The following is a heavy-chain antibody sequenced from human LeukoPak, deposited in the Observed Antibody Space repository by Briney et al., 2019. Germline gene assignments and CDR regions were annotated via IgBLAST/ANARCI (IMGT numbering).Heavy chain of an antibody. Sequence: ASVKVSCKASGYTFTSYGISWVRQAPGQGLEWMGWISAYNGNTNYAQKLQGRVTMTTDTSTSTAYMELRSLRSDDTAVYYCARDSLWFGELSVDYWGQGTLITVSS. CDR2: ISAYNGNT. D-gene: IGHD3-10*01. V-gene: IGHV1-18*01. CDR3: ARDSLWFGELSVDY. CDR1: GYTFTSYG. J-gene: IGHJ4*02.